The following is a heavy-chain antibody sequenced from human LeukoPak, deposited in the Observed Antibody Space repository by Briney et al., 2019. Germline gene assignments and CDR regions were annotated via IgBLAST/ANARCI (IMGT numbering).Heavy chain of an antibody. V-gene: IGHV1-18*01. CDR3: ARGGELLDY. D-gene: IGHD1-26*01. J-gene: IGHJ4*02. Sequence: ASVKVSCKASGYTFNTYTVTWVRQAPGQGLEWMGWISAYNGHTNYAQKLQGRVTMTTDTSTSTAYMELRSLRSDDTALYYCARGGELLDYWGQGTLVTVSS. CDR1: GYTFNTYT. CDR2: ISAYNGHT.